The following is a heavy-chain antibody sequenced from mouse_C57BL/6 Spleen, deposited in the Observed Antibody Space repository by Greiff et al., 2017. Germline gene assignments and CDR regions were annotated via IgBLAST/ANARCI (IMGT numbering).Heavy chain of an antibody. CDR3: AGESGNVDSFDY. CDR1: GYTFTSSW. Sequence: QVQLQQPGAELVQPGASVTLSCKASGYTFTSSWMHWVKQRPGQGLEWIGNIIPGNGSTNYNEKFKSKATLTVDKSSNTAYMQLSSLTTEDSAFYCCAGESGNVDSFDYWGQGTTLTVSS. CDR2: IIPGNGST. V-gene: IGHV1-53*01. D-gene: IGHD1-3*01. J-gene: IGHJ2*01.